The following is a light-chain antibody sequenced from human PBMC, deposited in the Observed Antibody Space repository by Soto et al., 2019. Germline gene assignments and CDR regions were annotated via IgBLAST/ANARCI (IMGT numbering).Light chain of an antibody. CDR1: QTIIGY. Sequence: EIQMTQSPSSLSAYLGDSVTITCRASQTIIGYLNWYQQKPGKAPRLLIYATSSLRSGVPSRFSGGGSGTDFTLTISSLQPEDFATYYCQQSYSAWTFGQGTKVDIK. CDR3: QQSYSAWT. CDR2: ATS. V-gene: IGKV1-39*01. J-gene: IGKJ1*01.